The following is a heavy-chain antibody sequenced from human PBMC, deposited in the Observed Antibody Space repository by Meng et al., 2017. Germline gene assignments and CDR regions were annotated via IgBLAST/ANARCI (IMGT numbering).Heavy chain of an antibody. J-gene: IGHJ4*02. D-gene: IGHD1-26*01. CDR2: IYSGGST. CDR3: ARGGSYYSY. Sequence: VGVGESGGGPGAPGGSLGHSCAASGFTVSSNYMSWVRQAPGKGLEWVSVIYSGGSTYYADSVKGRFTISRDNSKNTLYLQMNSLRAEDTAVYYCARGGSYYSYWGQGTLVTVSS. CDR1: GFTVSSNY. V-gene: IGHV3-53*02.